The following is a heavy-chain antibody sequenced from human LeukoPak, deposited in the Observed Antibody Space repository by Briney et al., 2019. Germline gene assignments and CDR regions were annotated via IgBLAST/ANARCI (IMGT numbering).Heavy chain of an antibody. CDR1: GFTFSSYG. V-gene: IGHV3-33*06. J-gene: IGHJ4*02. D-gene: IGHD3-16*01. CDR3: TKDQWVLWVLDY. CDR2: IWYDGSNK. Sequence: GGSLRLSCAASGFTFSSYGMHWVRQAPGKGLEWVAVIWYDGSNKYYADSVKGRFTTSRDNSKNTLYLQMNSLRAEDTAVYYCTKDQWVLWVLDYWGQGTLVTVSS.